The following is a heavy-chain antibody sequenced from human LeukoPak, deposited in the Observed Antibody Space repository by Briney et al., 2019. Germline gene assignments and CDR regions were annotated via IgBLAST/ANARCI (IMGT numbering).Heavy chain of an antibody. D-gene: IGHD1-26*01. Sequence: PGGSLRLSCAASGFTFSSYWMSWVRQAPGKGLEWVANIKQDGSEKYYVDSVKGRFTISRDNAKNSLYLQMNSLRAEDTAVYYCARDLRRELVRFDYWGQGTLVTVSS. CDR2: IKQDGSEK. J-gene: IGHJ4*02. CDR3: ARDLRRELVRFDY. CDR1: GFTFSSYW. V-gene: IGHV3-7*01.